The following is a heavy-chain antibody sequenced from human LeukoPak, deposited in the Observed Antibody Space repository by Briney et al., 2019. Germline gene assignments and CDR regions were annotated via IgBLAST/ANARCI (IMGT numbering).Heavy chain of an antibody. CDR3: TKDYYDFWSSHYVTDY. CDR2: ISGSGGST. D-gene: IGHD3-3*01. CDR1: GFTFSSYA. V-gene: IGHV3-23*01. Sequence: PGGSLRLSCAASGFTFSSYAMSWVRQAPGKGLEWVSAISGSGGSTYYADSVKGRFTISRDNSKNTLYLQMNSLRAEDTALYYCTKDYYDFWSSHYVTDYWGQGTLVTVSS. J-gene: IGHJ4*02.